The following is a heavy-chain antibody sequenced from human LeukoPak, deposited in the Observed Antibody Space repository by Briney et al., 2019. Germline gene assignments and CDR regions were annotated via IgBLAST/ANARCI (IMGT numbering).Heavy chain of an antibody. Sequence: ETLSLTCAVYGGSFSGYYWSWVRQAPGKGLEWVSAISGSGGSTYYADSVKGRFTISRDNSKNTLYLQMNSLRAEDTAVYYCAKADIVATIPFVAYWGQGTLVTVSS. J-gene: IGHJ4*02. D-gene: IGHD5-12*01. CDR3: AKADIVATIPFVAY. V-gene: IGHV3-23*01. CDR1: GGSFSGYY. CDR2: ISGSGGST.